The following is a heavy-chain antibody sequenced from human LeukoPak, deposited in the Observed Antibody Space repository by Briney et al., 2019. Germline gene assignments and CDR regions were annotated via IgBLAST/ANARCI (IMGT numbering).Heavy chain of an antibody. CDR3: ARDLPYYDYVWGSYRYTDYFDY. J-gene: IGHJ4*02. D-gene: IGHD3-16*02. V-gene: IGHV3-74*01. CDR2: INSDGSST. CDR1: GFTFSSYW. Sequence: GGSLRLSCAASGFTFSSYWMHWVRQAPGKGLVWVSRINSDGSSTSYADSVKGRFTISRDNAKNTLYLQMNSLRAEDTAVYYCARDLPYYDYVWGSYRYTDYFDYWGQGTLVTVSS.